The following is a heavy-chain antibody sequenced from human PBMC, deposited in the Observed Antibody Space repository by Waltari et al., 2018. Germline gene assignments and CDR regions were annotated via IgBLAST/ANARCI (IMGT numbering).Heavy chain of an antibody. CDR3: GDSSGVYYDY. J-gene: IGHJ4*02. D-gene: IGHD2-15*01. CDR2: IDASGYST. V-gene: IGHV3-23*04. Sequence: EVQLVESGGDLVQLGGSMRRPGRASGSTFRAQAMTWVRQAPGKGLGLVSTIDASGYSTYYADSVKGRFTISRDNYKNTLSLQMNSLRAEDTAIYYCGDSSGVYYDYRGQGTLVTVSS. CDR1: GSTFRAQA.